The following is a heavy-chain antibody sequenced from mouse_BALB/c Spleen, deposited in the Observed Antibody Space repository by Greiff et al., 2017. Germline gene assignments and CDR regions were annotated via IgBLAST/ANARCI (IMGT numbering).Heavy chain of an antibody. D-gene: IGHD1-1*01. J-gene: IGHJ4*01. Sequence: QVQLKQSGPSLVQPSQSLSITCTVSGFSLTSYGVHWVRQSPGKGLEWLGVIWRGGSTDYNAAFMSRLSITKDNSKSQVFFKMNSLQADDTAIYYCAKGTSYYYGSSPYAMDYWGQGTSVTVSS. V-gene: IGHV2-5-1*01. CDR1: GFSLTSYG. CDR3: AKGTSYYYGSSPYAMDY. CDR2: IWRGGST.